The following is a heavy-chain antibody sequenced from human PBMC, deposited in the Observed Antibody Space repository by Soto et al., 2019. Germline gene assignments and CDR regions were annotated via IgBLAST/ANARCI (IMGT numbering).Heavy chain of an antibody. CDR3: ARGGPTPPSSSSWTFDF. CDR1: GRSISSSSYY. Sequence: SETLSLTCTVSGRSISSSSYYWGWIRQPPGKGLEWIGSIYYSGSTYDNPSLKSRVTISVDTSKNQFSLKLSSMTAADTAVYYCARGGPTPPSSSSWTFDFWGQVTLVTVS. CDR2: IYYSGST. V-gene: IGHV4-39*01. D-gene: IGHD6-13*01. J-gene: IGHJ4*02.